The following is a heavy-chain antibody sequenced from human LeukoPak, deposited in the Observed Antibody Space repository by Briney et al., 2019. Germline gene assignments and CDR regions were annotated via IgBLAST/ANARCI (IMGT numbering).Heavy chain of an antibody. J-gene: IGHJ5*02. CDR2: ISAYNGNT. V-gene: IGHV1-18*01. Sequence: ASVKVSCKASGYTFTGYGISWVRQAPGQGLEWMGWISAYNGNTNYAQKLQGRVTITTDTSTSTAYMELRSLRSDDTAVYYCARDRVMNWFDPWGQGTLVTVSS. D-gene: IGHD2-21*01. CDR3: ARDRVMNWFDP. CDR1: GYTFTGYG.